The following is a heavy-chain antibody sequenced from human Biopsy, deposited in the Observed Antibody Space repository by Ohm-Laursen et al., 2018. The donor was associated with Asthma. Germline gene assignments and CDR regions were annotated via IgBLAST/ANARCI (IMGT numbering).Heavy chain of an antibody. CDR2: IDPNSGGT. Sequence: ASVKVSCKASGYPFTDYYVHWVRQAPGQGLEWMGRIDPNSGGTNYAQKFLGRVTMTKDTSVNTAFMVLSRLRSDDTAVYYCARIKIRIGAGTDRYFDLWGRGTLVTVSS. V-gene: IGHV1-2*06. CDR3: ARIKIRIGAGTDRYFDL. D-gene: IGHD3-16*01. J-gene: IGHJ2*01. CDR1: GYPFTDYY.